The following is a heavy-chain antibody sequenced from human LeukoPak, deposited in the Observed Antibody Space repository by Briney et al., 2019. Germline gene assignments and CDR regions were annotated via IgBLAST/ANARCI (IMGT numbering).Heavy chain of an antibody. Sequence: SETLSLTCTVSGGSISSYYWSWIRQPPGKGLEWLGYIYYSGSTNYNPSLKSRVTISVDTSKNQFSLKLRSLTAADTAVYYFASSLSAGIDNWFDFRGQGTLVTVSS. D-gene: IGHD2/OR15-2a*01. J-gene: IGHJ5*01. CDR1: GGSISSYY. CDR3: ASSLSAGIDNWFDF. V-gene: IGHV4-59*01. CDR2: IYYSGST.